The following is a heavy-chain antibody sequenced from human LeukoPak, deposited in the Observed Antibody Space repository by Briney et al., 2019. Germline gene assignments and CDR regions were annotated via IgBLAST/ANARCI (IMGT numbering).Heavy chain of an antibody. Sequence: SETLSLTCTVSGGSIGSYYWSWIRQPPGKGLEGIGYIYYSGSTNYNPSLKSRVTISVDTSKNQFSLKLSSVTAADTAVYYCARREVVRGVTNWFDPWGQGTLVTVSS. CDR3: ARREVVRGVTNWFDP. CDR1: GGSIGSYY. J-gene: IGHJ5*02. V-gene: IGHV4-59*08. CDR2: IYYSGST. D-gene: IGHD3-10*01.